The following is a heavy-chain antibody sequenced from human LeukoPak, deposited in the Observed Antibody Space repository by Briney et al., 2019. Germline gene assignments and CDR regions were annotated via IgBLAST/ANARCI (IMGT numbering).Heavy chain of an antibody. J-gene: IGHJ4*02. D-gene: IGHD1-26*01. CDR2: IYSGGST. Sequence: GGSLRLSCAASGFTFSSYAMSWVRQAPGKGLEWVSVIYSGGSTYYADSVKGRFTISRDNSKNTLYLQMNSLRAEDTAVYYCARSDSGTYEFDYWGQGTLVTVSS. CDR3: ARSDSGTYEFDY. CDR1: GFTFSSYA. V-gene: IGHV3-53*01.